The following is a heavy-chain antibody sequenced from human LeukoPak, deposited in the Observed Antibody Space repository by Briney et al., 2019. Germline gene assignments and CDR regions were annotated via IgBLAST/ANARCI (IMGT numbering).Heavy chain of an antibody. V-gene: IGHV3-23*01. CDR3: AKDYGPGPKTRTAGSDY. D-gene: IGHD3-10*01. CDR1: GFTFSSYA. CDR2: ISGSGGST. Sequence: GGSLRLSCAASGFTFSSYAMSWVRQAPGKGLEWVSAISGSGGSTYYADSVKGRFTISRDNSKNTLYLQMNSLRAEDTAVYYCAKDYGPGPKTRTAGSDYWGQGTLVTVSS. J-gene: IGHJ4*02.